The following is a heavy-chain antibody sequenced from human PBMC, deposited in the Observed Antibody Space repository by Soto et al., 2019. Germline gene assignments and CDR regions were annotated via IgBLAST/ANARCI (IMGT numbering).Heavy chain of an antibody. J-gene: IGHJ3*01. Sequence: PGESLKISGKGSGYNFNNYWIGWVRQMPGKGLEWMGIIDPSDSDTRYSPSFQGQVTMSADKSMTTAYLQWSSLKASDSALYYCARGYRSLAHDRFASRGQGTMGTVSS. V-gene: IGHV5-51*01. CDR2: IDPSDSDT. D-gene: IGHD5-12*01. CDR1: GYNFNNYW. CDR3: ARGYRSLAHDRFAS.